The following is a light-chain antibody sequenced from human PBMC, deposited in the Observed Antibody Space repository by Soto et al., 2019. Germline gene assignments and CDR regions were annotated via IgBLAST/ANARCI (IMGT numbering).Light chain of an antibody. CDR2: DAS. CDR1: QSVSSY. J-gene: IGKJ5*01. V-gene: IGKV3-11*01. Sequence: EIVLTQSPGTLSLSPGERATLSCRASQSVSSYLAWYQQKPGQAPRLLIYDASNRATGIPARFSGSGSGTDVTLTISSLEPEDFAVYYCQQRSNWPPRITFGQGTRLEI. CDR3: QQRSNWPPRIT.